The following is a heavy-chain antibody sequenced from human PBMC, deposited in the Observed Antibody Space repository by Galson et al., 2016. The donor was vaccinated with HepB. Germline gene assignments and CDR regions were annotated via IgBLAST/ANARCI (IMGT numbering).Heavy chain of an antibody. J-gene: IGHJ6*04. Sequence: SETLSLTCSVSGGSISSYYWSWIRQPAGKGLEWIGRVYITGSTYYNPALKSRVTMSVDTSKNQLTLNLTSVTAADTAVHYCASQRRWPYVDVWGKGTTVTVSS. CDR2: VYITGST. V-gene: IGHV4-4*07. CDR1: GGSISSYY. D-gene: IGHD2-15*01. CDR3: ASQRRWPYVDV.